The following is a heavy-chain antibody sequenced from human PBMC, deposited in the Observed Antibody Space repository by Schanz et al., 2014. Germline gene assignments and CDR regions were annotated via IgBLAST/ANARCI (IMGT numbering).Heavy chain of an antibody. V-gene: IGHV4-61*02. CDR2: VFPNGIT. CDR1: GGSIRSGTYY. J-gene: IGHJ2*01. Sequence: QVQLQESGPGLVKPSQTLSLTCTVSGGSIRSGTYYWSWIRQPAGKALEWVGRVFPNGITNYNPSPKRRCPISLDTSKNRFSLRLMSLAAADTAVYYCARDTTWRLDLWGRGTLVTVSS. D-gene: IGHD1-1*01. CDR3: ARDTTWRLDL.